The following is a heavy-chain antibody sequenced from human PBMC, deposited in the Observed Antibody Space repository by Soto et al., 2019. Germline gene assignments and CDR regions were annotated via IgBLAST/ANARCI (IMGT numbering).Heavy chain of an antibody. V-gene: IGHV2-5*02. CDR3: AHRRYGHYFDY. Sequence: QITLKESGPTLVKPTQTLTLTCTFSGFSLSTSGVGVGWIRQPPGKALEWLALIYWDDDKRYSPSLKSRLTITKDTSKNPVVLTMTNLDPVDTATYYCAHRRYGHYFDYWGQGTLVTVSS. J-gene: IGHJ4*02. CDR1: GFSLSTSGVG. D-gene: IGHD2-15*01. CDR2: IYWDDDK.